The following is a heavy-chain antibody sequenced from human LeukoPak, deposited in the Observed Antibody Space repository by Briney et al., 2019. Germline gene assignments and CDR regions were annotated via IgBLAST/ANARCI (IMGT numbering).Heavy chain of an antibody. CDR2: IRYDGSNK. D-gene: IGHD3-10*01. J-gene: IGHJ6*02. CDR1: GFTFTTYG. Sequence: PGGSLRLSCAASGFTFTTYGMHWVRQAPGKGLEWVAFIRYDGSNKYYADSVKGRFTVSRDNTKNTLYLQMNSLRAEDTAVYYCAKDWTMVRGVIEDSKYYYYGMDVWGQGTTVTVSS. CDR3: AKDWTMVRGVIEDSKYYYYGMDV. V-gene: IGHV3-30*02.